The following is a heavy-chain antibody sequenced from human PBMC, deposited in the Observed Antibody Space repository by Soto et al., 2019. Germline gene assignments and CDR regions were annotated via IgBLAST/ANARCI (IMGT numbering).Heavy chain of an antibody. Sequence: GGSLRLSCAASGFTFRNNVLSWVRQAPGKGLDWVSGITGSGRDTYYADSVKGRFTISRDNSKNMVFLQMNSLRAEDTALYYCAKNGLDNSPSAIDSWGPGTLLTLS. CDR2: ITGSGRDT. CDR1: GFTFRNNV. V-gene: IGHV3-23*01. D-gene: IGHD2-8*01. J-gene: IGHJ4*02. CDR3: AKNGLDNSPSAIDS.